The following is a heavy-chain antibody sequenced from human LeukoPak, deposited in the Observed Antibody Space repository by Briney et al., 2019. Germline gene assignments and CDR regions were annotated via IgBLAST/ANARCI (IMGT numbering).Heavy chain of an antibody. CDR3: ARDLGPYSSGSGGYFDY. D-gene: IGHD3-22*01. CDR2: IYYSGST. Sequence: SETLSLTCTVSGGSISSYYWSWIRQPPGKGLEWIGYIYYSGSTNYNPSLKSRVTISVDTSKNQFSLKVSSVTAADTAVYYCARDLGPYSSGSGGYFDYWGQGTLVTVSS. V-gene: IGHV4-59*01. J-gene: IGHJ4*02. CDR1: GGSISSYY.